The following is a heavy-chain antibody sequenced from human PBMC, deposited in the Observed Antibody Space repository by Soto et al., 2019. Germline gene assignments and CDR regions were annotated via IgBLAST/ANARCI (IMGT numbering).Heavy chain of an antibody. CDR1: GGSISSSF. CDR3: ARGHRAMEYYYYYGMDV. Sequence: SETLSLTCSVSGGSISSSFWSWIRQPPGKELEWIGYISYSGSTTYNPSLKSRITLSVDTSKNQFSLRVASVTAADTAVYYCARGHRAMEYYYYYGMDVWGQGTTATVSS. J-gene: IGHJ6*02. CDR2: ISYSGST. V-gene: IGHV4-59*01. D-gene: IGHD5-18*01.